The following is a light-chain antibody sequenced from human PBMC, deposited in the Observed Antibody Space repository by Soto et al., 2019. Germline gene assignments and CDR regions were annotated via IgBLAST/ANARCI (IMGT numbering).Light chain of an antibody. CDR2: DVS. CDR3: SSYTSSSTRV. Sequence: QSALTQPASVSGSPGQSITTSCTGTSSDVGGYNYVSWYQQHPGKAPKLMIYDVSNRPSGVSNRFSGSKSANTASLTISGLQAEDEADYYCSSYTSSSTRVFGTGTKLTVL. CDR1: SSDVGGYNY. V-gene: IGLV2-14*01. J-gene: IGLJ1*01.